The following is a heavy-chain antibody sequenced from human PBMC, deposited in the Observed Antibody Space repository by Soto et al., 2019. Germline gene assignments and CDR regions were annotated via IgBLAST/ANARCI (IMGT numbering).Heavy chain of an antibody. Sequence: ETQSPTCACCGGVLKRLVVGLLPQTPGKGLEWIGYIYYSGSTNYNPSLKSRVTISVDTSKNQFSLKLSSVTAADTAVYYCARVGAAAGFGLGHGMDVWGQGTTVTVSS. CDR1: GGVLKRLV. CDR3: ARVGAAAGFGLGHGMDV. V-gene: IGHV4-59*01. CDR2: IYYSGST. D-gene: IGHD6-13*01. J-gene: IGHJ6*02.